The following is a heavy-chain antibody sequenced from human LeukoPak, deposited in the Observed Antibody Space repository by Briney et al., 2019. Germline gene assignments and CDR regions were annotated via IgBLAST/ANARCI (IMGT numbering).Heavy chain of an antibody. CDR1: GFTFSSYA. CDR3: ARDRTTDFWSGYYTNYFDY. Sequence: GGSLRLSCAASGFTFSSYAMTWVRQAPGKGLEWVSSISDSGGRTYHADSVRGRFTISRDNAKNSLYVQMNSLRAEDTAVYYCARDRTTDFWSGYYTNYFDYWGQGTLVTVSS. D-gene: IGHD3-3*01. V-gene: IGHV3-23*01. J-gene: IGHJ4*02. CDR2: ISDSGGRT.